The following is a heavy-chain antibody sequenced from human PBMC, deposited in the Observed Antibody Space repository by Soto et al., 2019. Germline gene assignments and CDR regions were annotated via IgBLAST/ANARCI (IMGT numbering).Heavy chain of an antibody. CDR3: AKDLAMTTVVTDAFDI. CDR1: GFTFSSYA. D-gene: IGHD4-17*01. CDR2: ISGSGGST. Sequence: EVQLLESGGGLVQPGGSLRLSCAASGFTFSSYAMSWVRQAPGKGLEWVSAISGSGGSTYYADSVKGRFTISRDNSNNTLYLQMNSLRAEDTAVYYCAKDLAMTTVVTDAFDIWGQGTMVTVSS. V-gene: IGHV3-23*01. J-gene: IGHJ3*02.